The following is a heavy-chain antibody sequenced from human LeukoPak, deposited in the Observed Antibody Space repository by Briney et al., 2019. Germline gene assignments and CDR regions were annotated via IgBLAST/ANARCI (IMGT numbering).Heavy chain of an antibody. CDR2: ISYDGSNK. D-gene: IGHD5-18*01. V-gene: IGHV3-30*18. J-gene: IGHJ4*02. CDR1: RFTFSSYG. CDR3: AKDRRYSYGYFDY. Sequence: PGGSLRLSCAASRFTFSSYGMHWVRQAPGNGLEWVALISYDGSNKYYTDSVKGRFTISRDNSKNTLYLQMDSLRAEDTAVYYCAKDRRYSYGYFDYWGQGTLVTVSS.